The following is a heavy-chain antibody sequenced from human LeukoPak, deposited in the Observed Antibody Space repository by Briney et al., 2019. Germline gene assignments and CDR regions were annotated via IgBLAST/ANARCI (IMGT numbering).Heavy chain of an antibody. J-gene: IGHJ4*02. CDR3: ARERMGGHDY. Sequence: SETLSLTCTVSGGSISSGSYYWSWIRQPAGKGLEWIGRIYTSGSTNYNPSLKSRVTISVDTSKNQFSLKLSSVPAADTAVYYCARERMGGHDYWGQGTLVTVSS. D-gene: IGHD3-16*01. V-gene: IGHV4-61*02. CDR1: GGSISSGSYY. CDR2: IYTSGST.